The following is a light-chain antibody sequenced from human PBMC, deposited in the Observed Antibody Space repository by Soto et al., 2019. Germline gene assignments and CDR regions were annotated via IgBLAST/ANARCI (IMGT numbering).Light chain of an antibody. CDR2: WAS. J-gene: IGKJ4*01. V-gene: IGKV4-1*01. CDR3: QQYYSTPLT. CDR1: QSVLYSSNNKNY. Sequence: IVMTHSPDSLAVSLGERATINCKSSQSVLYSSNNKNYLAWYQQKPGQPPKLLIYWASTRESGVPDRFSGSGSGTDFTLTISTLQAEDVAVYYCQQYYSTPLTFGGGTKVDI.